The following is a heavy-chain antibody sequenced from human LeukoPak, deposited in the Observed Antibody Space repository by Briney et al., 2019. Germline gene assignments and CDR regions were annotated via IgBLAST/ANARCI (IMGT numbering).Heavy chain of an antibody. V-gene: IGHV1-18*01. D-gene: IGHD2-2*03. J-gene: IGHJ4*02. CDR1: GYTLTSYG. Sequence: GASVKVSCKASGYTLTSYGISWVRQAPGQGLEWMGWISAYNGNTNYAQKLQGRVTMTTDTSTSTAYMELRSLRSDDTAVYYCARDYGMDIVVVPAAIFVTRFDYWGQGTLVTVSS. CDR3: ARDYGMDIVVVPAAIFVTRFDY. CDR2: ISAYNGNT.